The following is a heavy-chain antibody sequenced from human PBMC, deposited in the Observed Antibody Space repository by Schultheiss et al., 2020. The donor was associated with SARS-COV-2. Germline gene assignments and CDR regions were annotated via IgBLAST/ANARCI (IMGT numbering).Heavy chain of an antibody. CDR3: ARSTSRDYYGMDV. Sequence: ASVKVSCKASGYTFTSYDINWVRQASGQGLEWMGWMNPNSGGTNYAQKFQGRVTMTRDTSISTAYMELSRLRSDDTAVYYCARSTSRDYYGMDVWGQGTTVTVSS. CDR1: GYTFTSYD. J-gene: IGHJ6*02. V-gene: IGHV1-2*02. CDR2: MNPNSGGT.